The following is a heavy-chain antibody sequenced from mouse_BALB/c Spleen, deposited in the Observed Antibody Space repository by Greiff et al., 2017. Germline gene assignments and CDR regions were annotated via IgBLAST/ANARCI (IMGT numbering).Heavy chain of an antibody. V-gene: IGHV5-6-5*01. D-gene: IGHD1-1*01. CDR2: ISSGGST. CDR3: ARTTTVVASRGFAY. CDR1: GFTFSSYA. J-gene: IGHJ3*01. Sequence: EVQLQESGGGLVKPGGSLKLSCAASGFTFSSYAMSWVRQTPEKRLEWVASISSGGSTYYPDSVKGRFTISRDNARNILYLQMSSLRSEDTAMYYCARTTTVVASRGFAYWGQGTLVTVSA.